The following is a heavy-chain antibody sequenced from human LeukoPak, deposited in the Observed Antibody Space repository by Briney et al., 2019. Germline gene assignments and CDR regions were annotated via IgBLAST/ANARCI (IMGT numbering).Heavy chain of an antibody. D-gene: IGHD5-18*01. CDR2: IERDGSEK. J-gene: IGHJ4*02. V-gene: IGHV3-7*01. CDR1: GFTFRNYW. Sequence: PGGSLRLSCATSGFTFRNYWMNWLPQAPGKGLEWVAIIERDGSEKYYVDSVKGRFTISRDNAKNSLYLQMSSLRAEDTAVYYCARDPSRGYTYGYGDYWGQGTLVTVSS. CDR3: ARDPSRGYTYGYGDY.